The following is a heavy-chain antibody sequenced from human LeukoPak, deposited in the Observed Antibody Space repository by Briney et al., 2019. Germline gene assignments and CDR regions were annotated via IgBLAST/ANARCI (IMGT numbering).Heavy chain of an antibody. D-gene: IGHD7-27*01. J-gene: IGHJ4*02. CDR1: GGSISRGSYY. Sequence: SETLSLTCIASGGSISRGSYYWGWIRQPPGKGLEWIGSIYYGGSTFYNPSLRSRITISLDTSRNQFSLKVNSVTAADTAVYYCTRDMGNWVIDYWGQGTLVTVSS. CDR2: IYYGGST. V-gene: IGHV4-39*02. CDR3: TRDMGNWVIDY.